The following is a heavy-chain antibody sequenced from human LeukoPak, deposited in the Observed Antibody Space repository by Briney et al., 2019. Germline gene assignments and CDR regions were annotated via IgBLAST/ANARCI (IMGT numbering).Heavy chain of an antibody. J-gene: IGHJ6*02. CDR2: ISDSGGST. Sequence: PGGSLRLSCSASGFPFSSYAMHWVRQAPGKGLEYVSAISDSGGSTYYADSVKGRFTISRDNSKNTLYLQMNSLRAEDTAVYYCARAPSSFESSPDYYYYGMDVWGQGTTVTVSS. CDR1: GFPFSSYA. V-gene: IGHV3-64*04. CDR3: ARAPSSFESSPDYYYYGMDV. D-gene: IGHD1-26*01.